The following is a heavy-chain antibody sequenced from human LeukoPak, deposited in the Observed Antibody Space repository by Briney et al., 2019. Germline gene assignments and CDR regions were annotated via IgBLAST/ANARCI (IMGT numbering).Heavy chain of an antibody. CDR3: ARVQDFETRGYYLGY. Sequence: SETLSLTCAVSGGSFSDNYWNWIRQPPGKGLEWIGEINHSGSTNYNPSLKSRVTMSVDTFKNQFSLTLSSVTAADTAVYYCARVQDFETRGYYLGYWGHGTLVTVSS. V-gene: IGHV4-34*01. CDR1: GGSFSDNY. J-gene: IGHJ4*01. D-gene: IGHD3-22*01. CDR2: INHSGST.